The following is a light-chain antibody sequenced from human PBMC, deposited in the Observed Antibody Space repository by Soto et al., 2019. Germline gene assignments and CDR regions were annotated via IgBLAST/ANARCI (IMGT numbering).Light chain of an antibody. Sequence: EIVMTQSPVTLSVSPGERATLSCRASQSVNSTIAWYHQKPGQAPRLLIYGASTRATGIPARFSGSGSGTEFALTISSLQSEDFALYYCQQYNNWPWTFGQGTKVEIK. CDR3: QQYNNWPWT. CDR2: GAS. V-gene: IGKV3D-15*01. CDR1: QSVNST. J-gene: IGKJ1*01.